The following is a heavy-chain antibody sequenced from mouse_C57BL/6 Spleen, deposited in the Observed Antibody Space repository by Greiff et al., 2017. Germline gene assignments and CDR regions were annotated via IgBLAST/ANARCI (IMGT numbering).Heavy chain of an antibody. J-gene: IGHJ1*03. CDR1: GYTFTDYE. D-gene: IGHD1-1*01. Sequence: VKLQESGAELVRPGASVTLSCKASGYTFTDYEMHWVKQTPVHGLEWIGAIDPETGGTAYNQKFKGKAILTADKSSSTAYMELRSLTSEDSAVYYGTRGGFSTTVVATRNWYFDVWGTGTTVTVSS. V-gene: IGHV1-15*01. CDR2: IDPETGGT. CDR3: TRGGFSTTVVATRNWYFDV.